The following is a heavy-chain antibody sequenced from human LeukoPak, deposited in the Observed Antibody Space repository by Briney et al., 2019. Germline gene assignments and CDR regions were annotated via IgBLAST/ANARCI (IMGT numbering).Heavy chain of an antibody. V-gene: IGHV3-74*01. CDR3: GRGLVPSFLDY. D-gene: IGHD4-11*01. CDR1: GFTFSSSR. Sequence: PGGSLRLSCAASGFTFSSSRMNWVRQAPGNGLEWVSRINSDESITNYADSVKGRFTISRENAKNTLYLQMNSLRAEDTAVYYCGRGLVPSFLDYWGQGTPVTVSS. CDR2: INSDESIT. J-gene: IGHJ4*02.